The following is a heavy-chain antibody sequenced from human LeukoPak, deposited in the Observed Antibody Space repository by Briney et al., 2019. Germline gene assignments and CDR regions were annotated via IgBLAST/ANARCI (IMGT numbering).Heavy chain of an antibody. CDR3: ARDGPTYYYGSGSPRWFDP. V-gene: IGHV4-4*07. J-gene: IGHJ5*02. Sequence: PSEILSLTCTVSGGSISSYYWSWIRQPAGKGLEWIGRIYTSGSTNYNPSLKSRVTMSVDTSKNQFSLKLSSVTAADTAVYYCARDGPTYYYGSGSPRWFDPWGQGTLVTVSS. D-gene: IGHD3-10*01. CDR2: IYTSGST. CDR1: GGSISSYY.